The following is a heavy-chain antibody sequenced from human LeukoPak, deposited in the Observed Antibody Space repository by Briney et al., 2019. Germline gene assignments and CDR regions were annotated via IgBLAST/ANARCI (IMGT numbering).Heavy chain of an antibody. CDR3: VRDPGWGAFDI. D-gene: IGHD3-16*01. V-gene: IGHV3-7*01. CDR2: INPDGSTT. J-gene: IGHJ3*02. Sequence: GGSLRLSCAASGFTFSNFWMSWVRQAPGKGLEWVAIINPDGSTTGYGDSVKGRFTISRDNAKNSLCLQLNSLRAEDTAVYYCVRDPGWGAFDIWGQGTMVTVSS. CDR1: GFTFSNFW.